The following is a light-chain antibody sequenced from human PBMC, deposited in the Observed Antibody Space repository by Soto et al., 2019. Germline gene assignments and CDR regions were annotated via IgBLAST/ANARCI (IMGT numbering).Light chain of an antibody. J-gene: IGKJ4*01. CDR2: GAS. Sequence: EIVLTQSPGTLSLSPGERATLSCRASQSVSSSYLAWYQQKPGQAPRLLIYGASSRATAIPDRFSGSGSGTDFTLSISRLEPEDFAVYYCQQYGSSRLTFGGGTKVDI. CDR3: QQYGSSRLT. CDR1: QSVSSSY. V-gene: IGKV3-20*01.